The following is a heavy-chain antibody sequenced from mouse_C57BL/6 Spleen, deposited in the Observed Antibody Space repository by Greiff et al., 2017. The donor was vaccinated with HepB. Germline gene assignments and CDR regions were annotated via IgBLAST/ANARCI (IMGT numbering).Heavy chain of an antibody. CDR2: IYPGDGDT. D-gene: IGHD2-9*01. CDR1: GYAFSSYW. CDR3: ARSTYYGYDGFAY. Sequence: QVQLKQSGAELVKPGASVKISCKASGYAFSSYWMNWVKQRPGKGLEWIGQIYPGDGDTNYNGKFKGKATLTADKSSSTAYMQLSSLTSEDSAVYFCARSTYYGYDGFAYWGQGTLVTVSA. J-gene: IGHJ3*01. V-gene: IGHV1-80*01.